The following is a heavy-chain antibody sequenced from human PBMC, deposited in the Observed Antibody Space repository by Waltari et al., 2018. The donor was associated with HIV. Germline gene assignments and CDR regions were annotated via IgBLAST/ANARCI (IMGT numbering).Heavy chain of an antibody. CDR2: MNPNSGNT. J-gene: IGHJ4*02. Sequence: QVQLVQSGAEVKKPGASVKVSCKASGYTFTSYDINWVRQATGQGLEWLGWMNPNSGNTGYAQRFQGRVTMTRNTSINTAYMELSSLRSEDTAVYFCARGPQDYPKYYFDYWGQGTLVTVSS. CDR3: ARGPQDYPKYYFDY. V-gene: IGHV1-8*01. D-gene: IGHD4-17*01. CDR1: GYTFTSYD.